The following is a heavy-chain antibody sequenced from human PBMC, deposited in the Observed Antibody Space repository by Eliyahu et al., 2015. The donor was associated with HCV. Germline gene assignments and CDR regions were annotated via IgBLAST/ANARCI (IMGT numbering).Heavy chain of an antibody. V-gene: IGHV3-30*18. CDR3: AKEGSAHTSSWFDY. Sequence: QVQLVESGGGVVQPGRSLRLSCAASGFTFSSYGMQWVRQAPGKGLEWGAVVSSDGGTKYYADSVKGRFTISRDRSQNTVYLQMNSLRPEDTAVYYCAKEGSAHTSSWFDYWGQGTLVTVSS. CDR1: GFTFSSYG. D-gene: IGHD6-19*01. CDR2: VSSDGGTK. J-gene: IGHJ4*02.